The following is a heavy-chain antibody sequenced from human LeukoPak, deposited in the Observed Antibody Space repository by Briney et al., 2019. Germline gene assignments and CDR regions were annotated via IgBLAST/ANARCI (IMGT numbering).Heavy chain of an antibody. V-gene: IGHV4-39*07. CDR3: ARGLVVVTGNWFDP. CDR2: IYYSGST. D-gene: IGHD2-21*02. Sequence: SETLSLTCTVSGGSISSSSYYWGWIRQPPGKGLEWIGSIYYSGSTYYNPSLKSRVTISVDTSKNQFSLKLSSVTAADTAVYYCARGLVVVTGNWFDPWGQGTLVTVSS. J-gene: IGHJ5*02. CDR1: GGSISSSSYY.